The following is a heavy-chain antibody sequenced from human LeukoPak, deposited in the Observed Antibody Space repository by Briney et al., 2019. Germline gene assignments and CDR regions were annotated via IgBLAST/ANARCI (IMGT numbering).Heavy chain of an antibody. CDR1: GFTFSSYA. Sequence: GGSLRLSCAASGFTFSSYAMHWVRQAPGKGLEWVAVISYDGSNKYYADSVKGRFTISRDNSKNTLYLQMNSLRAEDTAVYYCARAHSVPKYQLLLACGMDVWGQGTTVTVSS. V-gene: IGHV3-30-3*01. D-gene: IGHD2-2*01. CDR3: ARAHSVPKYQLLLACGMDV. CDR2: ISYDGSNK. J-gene: IGHJ6*02.